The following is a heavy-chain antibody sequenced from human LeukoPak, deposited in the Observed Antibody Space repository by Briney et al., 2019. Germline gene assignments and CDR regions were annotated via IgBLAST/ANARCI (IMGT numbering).Heavy chain of an antibody. CDR2: FDPEGGET. J-gene: IGHJ4*02. CDR3: ATAPGNYYGSGSFDY. D-gene: IGHD3-10*01. Sequence: ASVKVSCKVSGYTLTELSMHWVRQAPGKGLEWMGGFDPEGGETIYAQKFQGRVTMTEDTSTDTAYMELSSLRSEDTAVYYCATAPGNYYGSGSFDYWGQGTLVTVSS. CDR1: GYTLTELS. V-gene: IGHV1-24*01.